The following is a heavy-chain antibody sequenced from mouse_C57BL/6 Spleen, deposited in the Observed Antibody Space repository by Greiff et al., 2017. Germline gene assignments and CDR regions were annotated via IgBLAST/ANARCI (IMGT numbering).Heavy chain of an antibody. V-gene: IGHV1-4*01. CDR1: GYTFTSYT. D-gene: IGHD1-1*01. J-gene: IGHJ1*03. CDR3: ARSITTVVGFDV. CDR2: INPSSGYT. Sequence: VQLQQSGAELARPGASVKMSCKASGYTFTSYTMHWVKQRPGQGLEWIGYINPSSGYTKYNQKFKDKATLTADKSSSTAYMQLSSLTSEDSAVDYCARSITTVVGFDVWGTGTTVTVSS.